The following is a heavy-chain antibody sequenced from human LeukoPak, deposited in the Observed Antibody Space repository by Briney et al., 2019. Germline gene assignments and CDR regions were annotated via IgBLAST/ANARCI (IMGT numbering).Heavy chain of an antibody. Sequence: GGSLRLSCAASGFTFSSYAMSWVRQAPGKGLEWVSAISGSGASTYYADSVKGRFTISRDNAKNSLYLQMNSLRAEDTAVYYCARDGGRRDDYWGQGTLVTVSS. V-gene: IGHV3-23*01. CDR3: ARDGGRRDDY. CDR1: GFTFSSYA. CDR2: ISGSGAST. D-gene: IGHD5-24*01. J-gene: IGHJ4*02.